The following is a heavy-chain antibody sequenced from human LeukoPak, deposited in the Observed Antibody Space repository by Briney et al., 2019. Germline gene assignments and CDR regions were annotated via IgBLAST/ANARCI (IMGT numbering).Heavy chain of an antibody. CDR2: INHSGST. CDR1: GGSFSGYY. D-gene: IGHD2-21*02. V-gene: IGHV4-34*01. Sequence: TSETLSLTCAVYGGSFSGYYWSWIRQPPGKGLEWIGEINHSGSTNYNPSLKSRATISVDTSKNQFSLKLSSVTAADTAVYYCARGLIVVVTADYYYYGMDVWGQGTTVTVSS. CDR3: ARGLIVVVTADYYYYGMDV. J-gene: IGHJ6*02.